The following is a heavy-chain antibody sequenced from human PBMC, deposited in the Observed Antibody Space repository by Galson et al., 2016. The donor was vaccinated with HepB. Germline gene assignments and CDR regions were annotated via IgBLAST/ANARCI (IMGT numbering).Heavy chain of an antibody. J-gene: IGHJ5*02. Sequence: SLRLSCAASGFSFSDYWMHWVRQAPGKGLVWVSRIYSDGSSTAYADSVKGRFTTPRDNAKNTLYLQMNGLRAEDTAVYYCARGLYYYGSGSYYIRNNWFDPWGQGTLVTVSS. D-gene: IGHD3-10*01. V-gene: IGHV3-74*01. CDR3: ARGLYYYGSGSYYIRNNWFDP. CDR1: GFSFSDYW. CDR2: IYSDGSST.